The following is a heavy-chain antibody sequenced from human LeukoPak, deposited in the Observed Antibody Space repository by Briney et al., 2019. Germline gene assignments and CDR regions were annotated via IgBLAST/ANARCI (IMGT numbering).Heavy chain of an antibody. CDR3: ALSTGSRSYYSEGYYFDY. Sequence: SGPTLVNPTQTLTLTCTFSGFSLSTSGVGVGWIRQPPGKALEWLALIYWDDDKRYSPSLKSRLTITKDTSKNQVVLTMTNMDPVDTATYYCALSTGSRSYYSEGYYFDYWGQGTLVTVSS. CDR1: GFSLSTSGVG. V-gene: IGHV2-5*02. J-gene: IGHJ4*02. CDR2: IYWDDDK. D-gene: IGHD3-10*01.